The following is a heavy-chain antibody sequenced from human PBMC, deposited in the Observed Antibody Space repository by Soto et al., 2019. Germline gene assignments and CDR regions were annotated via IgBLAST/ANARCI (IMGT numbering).Heavy chain of an antibody. CDR3: ARTYGDYVIGYFQH. D-gene: IGHD4-17*01. V-gene: IGHV3-33*01. CDR2: IWYDGSNK. Sequence: QVQLVESGGGVVQPGRSLRLSCAASGFTFSSYGMHWVRQAPGKGLEWVAVIWYDGSNKYYADSVKGRFTISRDNSKNTLYLQMNSLRAEDTAVYYCARTYGDYVIGYFQHGGQGTLVTVSS. CDR1: GFTFSSYG. J-gene: IGHJ1*01.